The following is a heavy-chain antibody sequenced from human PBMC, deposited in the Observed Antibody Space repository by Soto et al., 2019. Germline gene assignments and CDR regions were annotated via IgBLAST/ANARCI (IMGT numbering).Heavy chain of an antibody. V-gene: IGHV3-30*18. CDR2: ISYDGLKK. D-gene: IGHD3-16*01. Sequence: QVQLVESGGGVVQTGRSLRLSCAASGFTFRTYAMHWVRQAPGRGLECVAFISYDGLKKYYADYVKGRFTISRDNSKSTLSLQMNTLRPEDTAVYYCAKDSDFGGYGNIDYWGQGTLVNVSS. J-gene: IGHJ4*02. CDR1: GFTFRTYA. CDR3: AKDSDFGGYGNIDY.